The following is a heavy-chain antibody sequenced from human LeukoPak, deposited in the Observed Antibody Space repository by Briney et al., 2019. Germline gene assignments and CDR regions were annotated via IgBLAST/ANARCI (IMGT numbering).Heavy chain of an antibody. CDR2: IYYSGST. J-gene: IGHJ4*02. CDR1: GGSFSGYY. D-gene: IGHD4-17*01. CDR3: ARVVTTFNYFDY. Sequence: SETLSLTCAVYGGSFSGYYWSWIRQPPGKGLEWIGYIYYSGSTNYNPSLKSRVTISVDTSKNQFSLKLSSVTAADTAVYYCARVVTTFNYFDYWGQGTLVTVSS. V-gene: IGHV4-59*01.